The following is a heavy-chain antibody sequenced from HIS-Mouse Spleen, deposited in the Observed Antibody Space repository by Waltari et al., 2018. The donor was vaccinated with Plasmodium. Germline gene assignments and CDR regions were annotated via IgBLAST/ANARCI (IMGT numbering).Heavy chain of an antibody. CDR3: ARVTSSGVYWYFDL. Sequence: QVQLQQWGAGLLKPSETLSLTCAVYGGSFSGYYWSWIRQPPGKGLEWVGEINHRGRTNYNPSLKVRVTKSVDTAKNQFALKLGSVTAADTAVYYGARVTSSGVYWYFDLWGRGTLVTVSS. J-gene: IGHJ2*01. V-gene: IGHV4-34*01. CDR1: GGSFSGYY. CDR2: INHRGRT. D-gene: IGHD3-3*01.